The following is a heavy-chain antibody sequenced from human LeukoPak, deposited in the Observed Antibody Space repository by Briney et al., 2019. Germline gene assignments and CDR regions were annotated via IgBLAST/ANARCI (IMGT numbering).Heavy chain of an antibody. D-gene: IGHD2-15*01. CDR2: FDPEDGET. V-gene: IGHV1-24*01. CDR1: GYTLTELS. CDR3: ATGVQICSGGSCDY. J-gene: IGHJ4*02. Sequence: ASVKVSCKVSGYTLTELSMHSVRQAPGKGLEWMGGFDPEDGETIYAQKFQGRVTMTEDTSTDTAYMELSSLRSEDTAVYYCATGVQICSGGSCDYWGQGTLVTVSS.